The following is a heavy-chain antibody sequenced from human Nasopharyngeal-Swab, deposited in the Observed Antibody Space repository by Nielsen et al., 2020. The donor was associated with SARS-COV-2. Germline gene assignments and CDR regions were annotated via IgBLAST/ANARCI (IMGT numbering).Heavy chain of an antibody. CDR2: ISYDGSNK. J-gene: IGHJ4*02. CDR3: AREKLGQDCGGDCYYFDY. D-gene: IGHD2-21*02. Sequence: WIRQPPGKGLEWVAVISYDGSNKYYADSVKGRFTISRDISKNTLYLQMNSLRAEDTAVYYCAREKLGQDCGGDCYYFDYWGQGTLVTVSS. V-gene: IGHV3-30-3*01.